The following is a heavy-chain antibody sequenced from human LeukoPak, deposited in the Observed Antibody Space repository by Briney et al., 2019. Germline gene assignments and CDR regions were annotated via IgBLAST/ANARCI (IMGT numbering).Heavy chain of an antibody. Sequence: GGSLRLSCAASGFTFSSYAMHWVRQAPGKGLEWVAVISYDGSNKYYADSVKGRFTISRDNSKNTLYLQMNSLRAEDTAVYYCARHRGVYDFWSGYHYGGQGTLVTVSS. CDR2: ISYDGSNK. J-gene: IGHJ4*02. D-gene: IGHD3-3*01. CDR1: GFTFSSYA. V-gene: IGHV3-30*04. CDR3: ARHRGVYDFWSGYHY.